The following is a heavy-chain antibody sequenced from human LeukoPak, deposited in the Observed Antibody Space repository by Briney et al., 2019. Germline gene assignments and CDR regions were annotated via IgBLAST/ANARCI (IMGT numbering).Heavy chain of an antibody. J-gene: IGHJ5*02. D-gene: IGHD1-7*01. V-gene: IGHV1-69*13. CDR1: GGTFSSYA. Sequence: SVKVSCKASGGTFSSYAISWVRQAPGQGLEWMGGIIPIFGTANNAQKFQGRVTITADESTSTAYMELSSLRSEDTAVYYCAKSSNWNYGPFDPWGQGTLVTVSS. CDR3: AKSSNWNYGPFDP. CDR2: IIPIFGTA.